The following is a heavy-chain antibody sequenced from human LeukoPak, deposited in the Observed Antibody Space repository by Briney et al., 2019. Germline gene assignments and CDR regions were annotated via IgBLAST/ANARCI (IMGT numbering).Heavy chain of an antibody. V-gene: IGHV4-4*07. CDR3: ARDARGWSGFDY. CDR2: IYTTGNT. Sequence: KPSETLSLTCSVSGGSISSYYRSWIRQPAGKGREWIGRIYTTGNTDYNPSLKSRVTMSVDTSKNQFSLNLSSVTAADTAVYYCARDARGWSGFDYWGQGTLVTVSS. D-gene: IGHD3-3*01. CDR1: GGSISSYY. J-gene: IGHJ4*02.